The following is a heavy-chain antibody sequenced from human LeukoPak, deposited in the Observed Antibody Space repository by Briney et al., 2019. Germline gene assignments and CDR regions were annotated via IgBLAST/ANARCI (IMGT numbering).Heavy chain of an antibody. CDR3: ARDLTKGATIKFPHL. V-gene: IGHV1-8*01. D-gene: IGHD1-26*01. Sequence: ASVKVSCKASGYTFTSYDINWARQATGQGLEWMGWMNPNSGNTGYAQKFQGRVTMTRNTSISTAYMELSSLRSEDTAVYYCARDLTKGATIKFPHLWGQGTLVTVSS. J-gene: IGHJ4*02. CDR2: MNPNSGNT. CDR1: GYTFTSYD.